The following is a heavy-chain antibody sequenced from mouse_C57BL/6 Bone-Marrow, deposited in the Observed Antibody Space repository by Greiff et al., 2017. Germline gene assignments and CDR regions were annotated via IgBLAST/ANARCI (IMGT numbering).Heavy chain of an antibody. CDR1: FSPFTLSF. J-gene: IGHJ3*01. Sequence: QLPQPGAELLKPWASVPLSFNSSFSPFTLSFLPFFPPLPFPFLSFIVLIHPNRFSTNYNDNFNSKATLTVDKSSSTAYMQLSSLTSEDSAVYYCARLRDGYWFAYWGQGTLVTVSA. V-gene: IGHV1-64*01. CDR3: ARLRDGYWFAY. CDR2: IHPNRFST. D-gene: IGHD2-3*01.